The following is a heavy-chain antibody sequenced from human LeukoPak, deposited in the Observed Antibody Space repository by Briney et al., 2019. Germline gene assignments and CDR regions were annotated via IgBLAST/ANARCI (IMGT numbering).Heavy chain of an antibody. D-gene: IGHD4-17*01. CDR1: GFTFDDYA. CDR3: AKDADYGDYGGRNGYYYGMDV. Sequence: GGSLRLSCAASGFTFDDYAIHWGRQAPGKGLEWVSGIRWNSGSTGYADSVKGRFTISRDNAKNSLYLQMNSLRAEDTALYYCAKDADYGDYGGRNGYYYGMDVWGQGTTVTVSS. V-gene: IGHV3-9*01. J-gene: IGHJ6*02. CDR2: IRWNSGST.